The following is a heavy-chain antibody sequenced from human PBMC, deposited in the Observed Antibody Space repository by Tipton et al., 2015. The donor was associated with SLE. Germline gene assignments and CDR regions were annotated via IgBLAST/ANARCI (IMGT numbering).Heavy chain of an antibody. D-gene: IGHD6-13*01. Sequence: TLSLTCTVSGGSISSYYWSWIRQPPGKGLEWIGYIYYSGSTNYNPSLKSRVTISVDTSKNQFSLKLSSVTAADTAVYYCARDSSSWLFFDYWGQGTLVTVSS. J-gene: IGHJ4*02. CDR3: ARDSSSWLFFDY. CDR2: IYYSGST. V-gene: IGHV4-59*01. CDR1: GGSISSYY.